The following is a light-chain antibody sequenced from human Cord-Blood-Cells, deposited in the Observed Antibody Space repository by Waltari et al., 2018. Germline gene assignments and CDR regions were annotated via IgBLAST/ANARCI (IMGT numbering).Light chain of an antibody. CDR2: VVR. J-gene: IGLJ2*01. CDR3: SSYTSSSTVV. V-gene: IGLV2-14*01. Sequence: QSALTQPATGSGSPGQSITISCPGTSSYVGGHHYVPWYQQHPVKAPKRMLYVVRNRPSGVSTRFSGSKSGNTASLSISGLQAEDEADYYCSSYTSSSTVVFGGGTKLTVL. CDR1: SSYVGGHHY.